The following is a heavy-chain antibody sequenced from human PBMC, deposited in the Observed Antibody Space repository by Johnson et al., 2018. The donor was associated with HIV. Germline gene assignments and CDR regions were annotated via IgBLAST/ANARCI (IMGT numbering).Heavy chain of an antibody. CDR2: IYSGGST. Sequence: VLLVESGGGLIQPGGSLRLSCAASGFTVSSNYMSWVRQAPGKGLEWVSVIYSGGSTYYADSVKGRFTLSRDSSKNTLDLQMNSLRAEDTAVYYCAKDLETGDDYVWGSYQLGAFDIWGQGTMVTVSS. V-gene: IGHV3-53*01. CDR3: AKDLETGDDYVWGSYQLGAFDI. J-gene: IGHJ3*02. CDR1: GFTVSSNY. D-gene: IGHD3-16*02.